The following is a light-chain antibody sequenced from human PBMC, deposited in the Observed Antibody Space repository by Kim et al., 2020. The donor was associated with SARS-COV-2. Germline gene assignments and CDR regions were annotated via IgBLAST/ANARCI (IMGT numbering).Light chain of an antibody. Sequence: SVSPGERVTLSFRASQSVVNNLAWYQQKPGQATRLLIYGASTRATDIPARFSGSGSGTGFTLTISSLQSEDFAVYYCQQYNTWLYTFGQGTKLEI. CDR3: QQYNTWLYT. CDR2: GAS. V-gene: IGKV3-15*01. CDR1: QSVVNN. J-gene: IGKJ2*01.